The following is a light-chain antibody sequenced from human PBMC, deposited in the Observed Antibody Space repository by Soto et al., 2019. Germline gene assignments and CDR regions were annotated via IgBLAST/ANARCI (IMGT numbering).Light chain of an antibody. CDR1: SSDVGSYNL. CDR2: EVS. CDR3: CSYAGSSTPYV. J-gene: IGLJ1*01. V-gene: IGLV2-23*02. Sequence: QSVLAQPASVSGSPGQSITISCTGTSSDVGSYNLVSWYQQHPGKAPKLMIYEVSKRPSGVSNRFSGSKSGNTASLIISGLQAEDEADYYCCSYAGSSTPYVFGTGTKVTVL.